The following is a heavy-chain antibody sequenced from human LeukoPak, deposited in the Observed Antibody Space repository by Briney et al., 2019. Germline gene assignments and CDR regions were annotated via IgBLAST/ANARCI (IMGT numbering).Heavy chain of an antibody. D-gene: IGHD3-10*02. V-gene: IGHV3-11*04. CDR2: IRSTGSST. CDR1: GFTFRDYY. CDR3: AELGITMIGGV. Sequence: GGSLRLSCTASGFTFRDYYVTWIRQAPGKGLEWVSYIRSTGSSTAYADSVKGRFTISRDNAKNSLYLQMNSLRAEDTAVYYCAELGITMIGGVWGKGTTVTISS. J-gene: IGHJ6*04.